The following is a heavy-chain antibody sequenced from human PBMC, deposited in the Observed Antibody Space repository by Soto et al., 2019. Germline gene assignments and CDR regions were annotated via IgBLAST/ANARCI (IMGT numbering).Heavy chain of an antibody. V-gene: IGHV3-15*01. CDR1: GFTFSNAW. CDR2: IKSKTDGGTT. CDR3: TTDPTPPYYDILTGYPHFDY. D-gene: IGHD3-9*01. J-gene: IGHJ4*02. Sequence: GGSLRLSCAASGFTFSNAWMSWVRQAPGKGLEWVGRIKSKTDGGTTDYAAPVKGRFTISRDDSKNTLYLQMNSLKTEDTAVYYCTTDPTPPYYDILTGYPHFDYWGQGALVTVSS.